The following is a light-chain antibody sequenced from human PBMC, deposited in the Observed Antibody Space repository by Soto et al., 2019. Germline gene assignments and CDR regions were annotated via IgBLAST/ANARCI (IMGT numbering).Light chain of an antibody. CDR3: SSYTRNTTPVV. V-gene: IGLV2-14*01. CDR1: SGDIGGYNY. J-gene: IGLJ2*01. CDR2: EVT. Sequence: QLVLTQPASVSGSPGQSITISCTGTSGDIGGYNYVSWYQQHPGKAPKLLISEVTNRPSGVSNRFSGSKSGNTASLTISVLLAEDEADYYCSSYTRNTTPVVFGGGTKLTVL.